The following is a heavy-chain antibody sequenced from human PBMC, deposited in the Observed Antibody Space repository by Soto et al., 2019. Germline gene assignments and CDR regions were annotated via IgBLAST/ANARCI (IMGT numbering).Heavy chain of an antibody. CDR2: IIPIFGTA. V-gene: IGHV1-69*13. CDR1: GGTFSSYA. D-gene: IGHD2-15*01. J-gene: IGHJ6*02. CDR3: ARYRYLYCSGGSCYDYYYGMDV. Sequence: GASVKVSCKASGGTFSSYAISWVRQAPGQGLEWMGGIIPIFGTANYAQKIQGRVKITADESTSTAYMELSSLRSEDTAVYYCARYRYLYCSGGSCYDYYYGMDVWGQGTTVTVSS.